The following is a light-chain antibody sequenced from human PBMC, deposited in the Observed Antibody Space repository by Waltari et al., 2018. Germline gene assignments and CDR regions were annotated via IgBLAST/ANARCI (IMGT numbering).Light chain of an antibody. J-gene: IGKJ4*01. Sequence: VVLTPSPATLSLSAGEGATLPCRASQNINTFLAWYQQKPGQAPRLLIYDASNRATGVPVRFSGGGSGTDFTLTISSLEPEDFAVYYCQQRAVWPPNFGGGTKVEIK. V-gene: IGKV3-11*01. CDR2: DAS. CDR3: QQRAVWPPN. CDR1: QNINTF.